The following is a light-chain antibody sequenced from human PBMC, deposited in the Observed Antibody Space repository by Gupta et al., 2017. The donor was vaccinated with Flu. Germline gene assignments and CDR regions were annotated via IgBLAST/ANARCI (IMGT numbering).Light chain of an antibody. Sequence: QSALTQPASVSGSPGQSTTISCTGTSIDIATYTLVSWYQHRPGIAPKLMIYEDTKRPSGISIRFSGSKSGSTASLTISGLQAEDEADYYCCSYAGRSSLVFGGGTKLTGL. V-gene: IGLV2-23*01. CDR3: CSYAGRSSLV. CDR1: SIDIATYTL. J-gene: IGLJ3*02. CDR2: EDT.